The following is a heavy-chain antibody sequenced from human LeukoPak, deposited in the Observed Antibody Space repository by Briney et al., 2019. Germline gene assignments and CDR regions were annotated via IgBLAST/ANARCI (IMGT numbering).Heavy chain of an antibody. Sequence: ASVKVSCKASGYTFTSYGISWVRQAPGQGLEWMGWISAYNGNTNYAQKLQGRATMTTDTSTSTAYMELRSLRSEDTAVYYCARDEVSIAVAGTLFDYWGQGTLVTVSS. D-gene: IGHD6-19*01. CDR1: GYTFTSYG. J-gene: IGHJ4*02. V-gene: IGHV1-18*04. CDR3: ARDEVSIAVAGTLFDY. CDR2: ISAYNGNT.